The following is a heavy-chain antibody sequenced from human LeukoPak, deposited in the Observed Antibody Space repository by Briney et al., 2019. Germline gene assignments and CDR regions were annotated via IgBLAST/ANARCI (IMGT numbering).Heavy chain of an antibody. V-gene: IGHV1-24*01. Sequence: GASVKVSCKVSGYTLTGLSMHWVRQAPGKGLEWMGGFDPEDGETIYAQKFQGRVIMTRDMSTSTVYMELSSLRSEDTAVYFCARYGHSPFFDYWGQGTLVIVSS. CDR3: ARYGHSPFFDY. J-gene: IGHJ4*02. CDR1: GYTLTGLS. CDR2: FDPEDGET. D-gene: IGHD4-17*01.